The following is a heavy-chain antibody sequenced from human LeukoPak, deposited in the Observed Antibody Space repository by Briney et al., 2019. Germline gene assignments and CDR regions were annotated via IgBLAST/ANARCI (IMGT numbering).Heavy chain of an antibody. CDR3: ARDSTAAAGYYYYMDV. CDR1: GYTFTGYY. D-gene: IGHD6-13*01. V-gene: IGHV1-2*02. J-gene: IGHJ6*03. CDR2: INPNSGGT. Sequence: ASVKVSCKASGYTFTGYYMHWVRQAPGQGLEWMGWINPNSGGTNYAQKFQGRVTMTRDTSISTAYMELSRLRSDGTAVYYCARDSTAAAGYYYYMDVWGKGTTVTVSS.